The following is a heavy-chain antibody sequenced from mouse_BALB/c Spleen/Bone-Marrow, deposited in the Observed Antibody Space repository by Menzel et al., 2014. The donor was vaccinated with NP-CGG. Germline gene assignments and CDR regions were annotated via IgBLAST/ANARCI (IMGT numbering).Heavy chain of an antibody. Sequence: EVQLQQSGPELEKPGASVKISCKASGYSFTGYNMNWVKQSAGRSLEWIGNIDPYYGGTSYNQKFRGKATLTVDKSSSTAYMQLTSLXSEXXXVXXCXXXHXGXNSLGYWGQGTLVTVSA. CDR3: XXXHXGXNSLGY. V-gene: IGHV1S135*01. D-gene: IGHD1-1*01. CDR1: GYSFTGYN. CDR2: IDPYYGGT. J-gene: IGHJ3*01.